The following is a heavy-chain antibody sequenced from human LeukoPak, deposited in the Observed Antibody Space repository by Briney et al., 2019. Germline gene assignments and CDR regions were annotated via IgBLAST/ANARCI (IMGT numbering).Heavy chain of an antibody. CDR2: INHSGST. V-gene: IGHV4-34*01. D-gene: IGHD2-2*01. J-gene: IGHJ5*02. CDR3: AREVVPAATWFDP. Sequence: PSETLSLTCAVYGGSFSGYYWSWIRQPPGRGRVWLGEINHSGSTNYHPSLKSRVTISVDTSKNQFSLKLSSVTAADTAVYYCAREVVPAATWFDPWGQGTLVTVSS. CDR1: GGSFSGYY.